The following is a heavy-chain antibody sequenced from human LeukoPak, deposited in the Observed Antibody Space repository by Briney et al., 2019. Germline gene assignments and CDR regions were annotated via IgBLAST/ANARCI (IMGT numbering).Heavy chain of an antibody. CDR3: AKVRVASPFFDY. D-gene: IGHD5-12*01. V-gene: IGHV3-23*01. J-gene: IGHJ4*02. CDR1: GFTFSSYA. Sequence: GGSLRLSCAASGFTFSSYAMSWVRQXXXXXXXXVSAISGSGGSTYYADSVKGRFTISRDNSKNTRYLQMNSLRAEDTAVYYCAKVRVASPFFDYWGQGTLVTVSS. CDR2: ISGSGGST.